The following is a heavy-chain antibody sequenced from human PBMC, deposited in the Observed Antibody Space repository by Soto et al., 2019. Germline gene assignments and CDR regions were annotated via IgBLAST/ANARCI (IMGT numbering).Heavy chain of an antibody. CDR1: GYTFTSYG. D-gene: IGHD6-13*01. CDR3: ARYSSSWKDWSGSYGMDV. Sequence: GASVKVSCKASGYTFTSYGISWVRQAPGQGLEWMGWISAYNGNTNYAQKLQGRVTMTTDTSTSTAYMELRSLRSDDTAVYYCARYSSSWKDWSGSYGMDVWGQGTTVTVSS. V-gene: IGHV1-18*01. CDR2: ISAYNGNT. J-gene: IGHJ6*02.